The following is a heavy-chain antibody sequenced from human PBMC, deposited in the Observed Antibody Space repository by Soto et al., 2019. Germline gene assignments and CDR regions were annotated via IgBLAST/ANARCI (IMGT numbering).Heavy chain of an antibody. V-gene: IGHV3-30-3*01. Sequence: QVQLVECGGGVVQPGRSLRLSCAASGFTFSSYAMHWVRQAPGKVLEWVAVISYDGSNKYYADSVKGRGTITRDNSKNTMYLQMNSLRAEDKAVYYCARDENGGNYRPSRYYGMDVWGQGTTVTVSS. CDR1: GFTFSSYA. D-gene: IGHD4-4*01. CDR2: ISYDGSNK. CDR3: ARDENGGNYRPSRYYGMDV. J-gene: IGHJ6*02.